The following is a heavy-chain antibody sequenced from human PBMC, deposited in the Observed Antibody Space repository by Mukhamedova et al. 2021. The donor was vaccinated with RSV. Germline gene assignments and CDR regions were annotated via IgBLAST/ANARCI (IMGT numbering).Heavy chain of an antibody. CDR3: ARASYCSSTSCYARIDYYYYYYMAV. CDR2: INHSGST. J-gene: IGHJ6*03. V-gene: IGHV4-34*01. D-gene: IGHD2-2*01. Sequence: GEINHSGSTNYNPSLKSRVTISVDTSKNQFSLKLSSVTAADTAVYYCARASYCSSTSCYARIDYYYYYYMAVWGKGTTVTVSS.